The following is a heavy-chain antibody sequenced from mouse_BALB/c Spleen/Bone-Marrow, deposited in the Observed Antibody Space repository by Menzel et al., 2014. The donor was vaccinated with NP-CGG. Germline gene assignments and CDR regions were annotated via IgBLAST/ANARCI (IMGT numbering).Heavy chain of an antibody. CDR1: GFTFSSFG. Sequence: VQVVESGGGLVQPGGSRKLSCAASGFTFSSFGMHWVRQAPEKGLEWVAYISSGSSTIYYADTVKDRFTISRDNPKNTLFLQMTSLRSEDTAMYYCASDYDYFDYWGQGTTLTVSS. CDR2: ISSGSSTI. V-gene: IGHV5-17*02. CDR3: ASDYDYFDY. D-gene: IGHD2-4*01. J-gene: IGHJ2*01.